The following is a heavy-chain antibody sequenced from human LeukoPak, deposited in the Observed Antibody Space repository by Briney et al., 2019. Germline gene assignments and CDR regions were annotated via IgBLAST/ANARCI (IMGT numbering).Heavy chain of an antibody. CDR3: AKDGLFGVVTPYYYYYMDV. D-gene: IGHD3-3*01. CDR1: GFTFDDYA. CDR2: ISWDVGST. J-gene: IGHJ6*03. Sequence: GGSLRLSCAASGFTFDDYAMHWVRQAPGKGLEWVSLISWDVGSTYYADSVKGRFTISRDNSKNSLYLQMNSLRAEDTALYYCAKDGLFGVVTPYYYYYMDVWGKGTTVTVSS. V-gene: IGHV3-43D*04.